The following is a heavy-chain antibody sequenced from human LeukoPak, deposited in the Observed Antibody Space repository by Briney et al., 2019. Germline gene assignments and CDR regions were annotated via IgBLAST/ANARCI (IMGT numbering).Heavy chain of an antibody. Sequence: GGSLRLSCAASGFTYTNYWVSWFRQAPGQGLEWVASIKHDGSERYYVDSVKGRFTISRDNAKNSLFLQLSSLRVEDTAVYYCARGSMHVYHLYTDYWGQGTLVTVSS. CDR1: GFTYTNYW. V-gene: IGHV3-7*01. CDR2: IKHDGSER. J-gene: IGHJ4*02. D-gene: IGHD3-16*01. CDR3: ARGSMHVYHLYTDY.